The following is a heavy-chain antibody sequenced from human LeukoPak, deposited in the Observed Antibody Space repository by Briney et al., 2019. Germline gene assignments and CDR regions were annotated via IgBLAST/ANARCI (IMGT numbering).Heavy chain of an antibody. J-gene: IGHJ6*04. CDR1: GGSISSYY. D-gene: IGHD3-10*01. V-gene: IGHV4-59*01. CDR2: IYYSGST. Sequence: PSETLSLTCTVSGGSISSYYWSWIRQPPGKGLEWIGYIYYSGSTNYNPSPKSRVTISVDTSKNQFSLKLSSVTAADTAVYYCARDRSSGPMDVWGKGTTVTVSS. CDR3: ARDRSSGPMDV.